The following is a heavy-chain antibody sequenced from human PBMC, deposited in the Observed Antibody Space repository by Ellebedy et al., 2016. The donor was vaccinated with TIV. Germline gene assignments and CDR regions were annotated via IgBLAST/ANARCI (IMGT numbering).Heavy chain of an antibody. Sequence: PGGSLRLSCAASGFTFSSFWMHWVRQAPGKGLVWVSRINSDGSSTDYADSVKGRITISRDNAKNTMYLQMDSLRDEDPAVYYCSSLGGGYCSGGSCYSGFDYWGQGTLVTVSS. D-gene: IGHD2-15*01. V-gene: IGHV3-74*01. J-gene: IGHJ4*02. CDR1: GFTFSSFW. CDR3: SSLGGGYCSGGSCYSGFDY. CDR2: INSDGSST.